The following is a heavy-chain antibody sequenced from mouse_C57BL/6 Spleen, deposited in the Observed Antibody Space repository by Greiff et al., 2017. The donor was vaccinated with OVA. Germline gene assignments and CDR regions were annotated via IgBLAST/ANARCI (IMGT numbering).Heavy chain of an antibody. CDR3: ARGLPQGFDY. CDR1: GYTFTSYW. J-gene: IGHJ2*01. CDR2: IDPSDSET. Sequence: VQLQQPGAELVRPGSSVKLSCKASGYTFTSYWMHWVKQRPIQGLEWIGNIDPSDSETYYNQKFKDKATLTVDKSSSTAYMQLSSLTSEDSAVYYCARGLPQGFDYWGQGTTLTVSS. D-gene: IGHD2-4*01. V-gene: IGHV1-52*01.